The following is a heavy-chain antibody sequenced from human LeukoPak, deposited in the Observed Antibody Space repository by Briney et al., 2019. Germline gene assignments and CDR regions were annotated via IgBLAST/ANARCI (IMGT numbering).Heavy chain of an antibody. J-gene: IGHJ6*02. Sequence: GGSLRLSCAASGFTFSRYGMQWVRQAPGKGLEWVAGISYDGSNTYYADSVKGRFTISRDNSRNTLYLQMNSLRAEDTAVYYCARESGFGALFPHCMDVWGQGTTVTVSS. D-gene: IGHD3-10*01. V-gene: IGHV3-30*03. CDR2: ISYDGSNT. CDR1: GFTFSRYG. CDR3: ARESGFGALFPHCMDV.